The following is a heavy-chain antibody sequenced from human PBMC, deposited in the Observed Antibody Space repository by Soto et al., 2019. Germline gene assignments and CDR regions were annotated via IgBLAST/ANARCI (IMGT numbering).Heavy chain of an antibody. CDR3: AQSPRLTEAFDI. V-gene: IGHV5-51*01. J-gene: IGHJ3*02. Sequence: GESLKISCKFSGYSFTSYWIGWVRQMPGKGLEWMGIIYPGDSDTRYSPSFQGHVTISADKSFATAYLQWSSLKASDTAMYYCAQSPRLTEAFDIWGQGTMVTVSS. CDR2: IYPGDSDT. CDR1: GYSFTSYW.